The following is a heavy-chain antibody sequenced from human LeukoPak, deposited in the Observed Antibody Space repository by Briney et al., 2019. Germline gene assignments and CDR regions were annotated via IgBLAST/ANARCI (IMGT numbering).Heavy chain of an antibody. CDR3: ARHMYYYDSSGFYQTEYFQH. J-gene: IGHJ1*01. Sequence: PSETLSLTCTVSGGSISSSSYYWGWIRQPPGKGLEWIGSIYYSGSTYYNPSLKSRVTMSVDTSKNQFSLELSSVTAADTAVYYCARHMYYYDSSGFYQTEYFQHWGQGTLVTVSS. CDR1: GGSISSSSYY. V-gene: IGHV4-39*01. CDR2: IYYSGST. D-gene: IGHD3-22*01.